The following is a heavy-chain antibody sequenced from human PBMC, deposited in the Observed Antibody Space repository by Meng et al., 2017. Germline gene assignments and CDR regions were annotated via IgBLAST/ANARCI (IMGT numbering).Heavy chain of an antibody. CDR2: ISSSGSTI. V-gene: IGHV3-11*01. J-gene: IGHJ6*02. D-gene: IGHD2-21*02. CDR3: ARACGGDCYLRYYYYGMDV. Sequence: GESLKISCAASGFTFSDYYMSWIRQAPGKGLEWVSYISSSGSTIYYADSVKGRFTISRDNAKNSLYLQMNSLRAEDTAVYYCARACGGDCYLRYYYYGMDVWGQGTTVTVSS. CDR1: GFTFSDYY.